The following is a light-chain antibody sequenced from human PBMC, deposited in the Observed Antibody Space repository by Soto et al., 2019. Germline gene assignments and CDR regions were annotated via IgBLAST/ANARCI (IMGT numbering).Light chain of an antibody. CDR1: QSVSSN. Sequence: EIVMTQSPATLSVSPGERATLSCRASQSVSSNLAWYQQKPGQAPRLLIHGASNGATGLPARFTGSGSGTEFTLTISSLQSEDFAVYYCQQFNDWHLTFGGGTKVEIK. CDR3: QQFNDWHLT. V-gene: IGKV3-15*01. J-gene: IGKJ4*01. CDR2: GAS.